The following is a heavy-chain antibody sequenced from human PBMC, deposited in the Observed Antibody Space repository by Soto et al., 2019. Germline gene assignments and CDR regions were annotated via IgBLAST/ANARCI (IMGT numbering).Heavy chain of an antibody. J-gene: IGHJ6*03. D-gene: IGHD5-18*01. Sequence: GGSLRLSCAASGFTFSSYWMSWVRQAPGKGLEWVANIKQDGSEKYYVDSVKGRFTISRDNAKNSLYLQMNSLRAEDTAVYYCARDRIQLWLGKTRYYMDVWGKGTTVTVSS. V-gene: IGHV3-7*01. CDR2: IKQDGSEK. CDR3: ARDRIQLWLGKTRYYMDV. CDR1: GFTFSSYW.